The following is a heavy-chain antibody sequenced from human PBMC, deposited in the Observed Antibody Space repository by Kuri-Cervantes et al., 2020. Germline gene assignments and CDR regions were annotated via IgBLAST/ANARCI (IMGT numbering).Heavy chain of an antibody. J-gene: IGHJ4*02. CDR1: GFTLSSYA. V-gene: IGHV3-49*04. CDR3: TSAAQRAYSSGWYAFWEVFLPYDY. Sequence: GGSLRLSCAASGFTLSSYAMNWVRQAPGKGLEWGGFIRSKAYGGTTEYAVSVKGRFTISRDDSKSIGYLQMNSLKTEDTAVYYCTSAAQRAYSSGWYAFWEVFLPYDYWGQGTLVTVSS. CDR2: IRSKAYGGTT. D-gene: IGHD6-13*01.